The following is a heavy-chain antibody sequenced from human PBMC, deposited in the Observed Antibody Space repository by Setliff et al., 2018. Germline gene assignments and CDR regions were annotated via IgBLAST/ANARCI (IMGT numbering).Heavy chain of an antibody. V-gene: IGHV3-7*01. CDR3: ARDLDGVTRLFDY. CDR2: IKQDGSEK. Sequence: GGSLRLSCAASGFTFSSYWMSWVRQPPGKGLEWVANIKQDGSEKYYVDSVKGRFTISRDNAKNSLYLQMNSLRAEDTAVYYCARDLDGVTRLFDYWGQGTLVTVSS. CDR1: GFTFSSYW. J-gene: IGHJ4*02. D-gene: IGHD3-3*01.